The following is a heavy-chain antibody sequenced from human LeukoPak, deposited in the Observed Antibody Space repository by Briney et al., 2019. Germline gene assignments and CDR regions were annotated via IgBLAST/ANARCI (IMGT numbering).Heavy chain of an antibody. J-gene: IGHJ5*02. Sequence: SETLSLTCAVFGGSFSSNYWSWIRQPPGKGLEWIGEVNHGGSTNFNPSLKSRVSISGDTSKNQFSLKLTSVTAADTAVYYCARGGSWFDPWGQGTLVTVSS. V-gene: IGHV4-34*01. CDR2: VNHGGST. CDR1: GGSFSSNY. CDR3: ARGGSWFDP.